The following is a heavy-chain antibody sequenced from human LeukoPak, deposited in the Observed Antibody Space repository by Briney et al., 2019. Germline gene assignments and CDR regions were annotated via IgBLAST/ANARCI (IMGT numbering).Heavy chain of an antibody. J-gene: IGHJ5*02. CDR1: GLTFSDYY. V-gene: IGHV3-11*04. CDR3: ARDLAYSEGWFDA. Sequence: PGCSLPLPCPASGLTFSDYYMSWIGQAPGKGLEGVSYLNGGGRTIYFADSVIGRFTISTDNANNSLYLHMHSPRAEETAVYYCARDLAYSEGWFDAWGQGTLVTVSS. D-gene: IGHD2-15*01. CDR2: LNGGGRTI.